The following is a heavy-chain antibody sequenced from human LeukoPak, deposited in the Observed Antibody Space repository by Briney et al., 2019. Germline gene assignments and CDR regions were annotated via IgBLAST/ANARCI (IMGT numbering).Heavy chain of an antibody. D-gene: IGHD2-2*01. CDR3: ARVKKLMPEFEF. V-gene: IGHV1-2*02. Sequence: GASVKVSCKASGYTFIDFYIHWGRQAPGQGLEWMGWINPNSGAIKYSQKFQGRISMTRDTSITTVYMDLSSLRSDDTAVYYCARVKKLMPEFEFWGQGTLVTVSS. J-gene: IGHJ4*02. CDR2: INPNSGAI. CDR1: GYTFIDFY.